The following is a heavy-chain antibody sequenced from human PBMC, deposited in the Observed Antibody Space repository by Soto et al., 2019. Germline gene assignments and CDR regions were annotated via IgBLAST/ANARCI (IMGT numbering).Heavy chain of an antibody. V-gene: IGHV1-3*01. CDR1: GYTFTSYA. Sequence: ASMKVSCKASGYTFTSYAMHWVRQAPGQRLEWMGWINAGNGNTKYSQKFQGRVTITRDTSASTAYMELSSPRSEDTAVYYCASSIWSGYYLDYWGKGPLVTVSS. CDR3: ASSIWSGYYLDY. CDR2: INAGNGNT. J-gene: IGHJ4*02. D-gene: IGHD3-3*01.